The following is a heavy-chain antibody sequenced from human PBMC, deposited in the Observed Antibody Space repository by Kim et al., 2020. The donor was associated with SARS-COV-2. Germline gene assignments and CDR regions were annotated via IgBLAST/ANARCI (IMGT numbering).Heavy chain of an antibody. D-gene: IGHD6-13*01. J-gene: IGHJ4*02. CDR1: GFTFSSYW. V-gene: IGHV3-74*01. CDR3: GRAGTLGISWLIYYFDY. Sequence: GGSLRLSCAASGFTFSSYWMHWVRQAPGKGLVLVSRINSDGSSTSYADSVKGRFTISRDNAKNTLYLQMNSQRAEDTAVYYGGRAGTLGISWLIYYFDYWGQGTLVTVSS. CDR2: INSDGSST.